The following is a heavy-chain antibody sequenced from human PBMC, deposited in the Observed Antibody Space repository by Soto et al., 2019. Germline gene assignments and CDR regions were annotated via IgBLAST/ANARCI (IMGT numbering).Heavy chain of an antibody. CDR3: ARDREPDGIWTFDC. Sequence: GGSLRLSCAASGFTFNKSLMTWVRQAPGKGLEWVAESYSTGGTEYADSVKGRFTISRDNSKNTLFLQMNSLGVEDTALYYCARDREPDGIWTFDCWGQGTLVTVSS. CDR1: GFTFNKSL. J-gene: IGHJ4*02. D-gene: IGHD3-3*01. CDR2: SYSTGGT. V-gene: IGHV3-23*01.